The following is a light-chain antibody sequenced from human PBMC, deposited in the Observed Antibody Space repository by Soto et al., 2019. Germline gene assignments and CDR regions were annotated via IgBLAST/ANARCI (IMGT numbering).Light chain of an antibody. J-gene: IGKJ1*01. CDR1: QSVSSN. CDR3: QQYDNWPLT. V-gene: IGKV3-15*01. CDR2: DAS. Sequence: EVVMTQSPATLSVSPGERAILSCRASQSVSSNLAWYRQKAGQAPRLLIYDASTRATGFPARFSGSGSGTEFTLTISSLQSEDFAVYYCQQYDNWPLTFGQGTKV.